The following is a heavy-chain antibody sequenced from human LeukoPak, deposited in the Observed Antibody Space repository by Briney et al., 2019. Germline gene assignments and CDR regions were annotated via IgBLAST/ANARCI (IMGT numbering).Heavy chain of an antibody. Sequence: SETLSLTCAVYGGSFSGYYWSWIRQPPGKGLEWIGEINHSGSTNYNPSLKSRVTISVDTSKNQFSLKLSSVTAADTAVYYCATSRVRDFWSGYYGAAFDIWGQGTMVTVSS. CDR1: GGSFSGYY. J-gene: IGHJ3*02. D-gene: IGHD3-3*01. CDR2: INHSGST. CDR3: ATSRVRDFWSGYYGAAFDI. V-gene: IGHV4-34*01.